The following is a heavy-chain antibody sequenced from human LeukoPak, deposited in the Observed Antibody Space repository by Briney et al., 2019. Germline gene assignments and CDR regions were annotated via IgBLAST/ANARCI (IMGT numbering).Heavy chain of an antibody. J-gene: IGHJ4*02. V-gene: IGHV3-30*02. CDR2: IQYDGSNK. CDR1: GFTFSSHG. D-gene: IGHD3/OR15-3a*01. CDR3: AKDWTGTSYYFDY. Sequence: GGSLRLSCAASGFTFSSHGMHWVRQTPGKGLEWVAFIQYDGSNKYSADSVKGRFTISRDNSKNTLYPQMNSLRPEDTAVYYCAKDWTGTSYYFDYWGQGTLVTVSS.